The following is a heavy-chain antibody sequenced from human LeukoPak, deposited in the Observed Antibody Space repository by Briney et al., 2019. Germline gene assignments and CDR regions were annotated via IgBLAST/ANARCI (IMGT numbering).Heavy chain of an antibody. Sequence: GRSLRLSCAASGFTFSSYAMRWVRQAPGKGLEWVAVISYDGSNKYYADSVKGRFTISRDNSKNTLYLQMNSLRAEDTAVYYCAKWKYSNSGIDDYWGQGTLVTVSS. CDR3: AKWKYSNSGIDDY. V-gene: IGHV3-30-3*02. CDR1: GFTFSSYA. CDR2: ISYDGSNK. J-gene: IGHJ4*02. D-gene: IGHD6-6*01.